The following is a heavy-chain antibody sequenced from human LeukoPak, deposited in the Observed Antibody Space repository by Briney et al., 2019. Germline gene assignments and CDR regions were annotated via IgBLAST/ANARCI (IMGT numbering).Heavy chain of an antibody. V-gene: IGHV4-38-2*02. CDR2: IYHSGST. J-gene: IGHJ4*02. Sequence: SETLSLTCTVSGYSISSGYYWGWIRQPPGKGLEWIGSIYHSGSTYYNPSLKSRVTISVDTSKNQFSLKLSSVTAADTAVYYCARHGDPVGDYFDYWGQGPWSPSPQ. D-gene: IGHD3-16*01. CDR1: GYSISSGYY. CDR3: ARHGDPVGDYFDY.